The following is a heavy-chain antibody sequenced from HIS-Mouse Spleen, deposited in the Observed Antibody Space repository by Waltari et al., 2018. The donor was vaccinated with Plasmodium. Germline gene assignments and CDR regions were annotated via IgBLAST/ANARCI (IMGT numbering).Heavy chain of an antibody. Sequence: EVQLVASGVGLVQPGESLILSCAATGCTLSCYWRSWVRQAHGKGLVWVANIKQDGSEKYYVDSVKVRFTISRDNAKNSLYLQMNSLSAEDTAVYYCASSWYWYFDLWGRGTLVTVSS. J-gene: IGHJ2*01. CDR2: IKQDGSEK. V-gene: IGHV3-7*01. D-gene: IGHD6-13*01. CDR3: ASSWYWYFDL. CDR1: GCTLSCYW.